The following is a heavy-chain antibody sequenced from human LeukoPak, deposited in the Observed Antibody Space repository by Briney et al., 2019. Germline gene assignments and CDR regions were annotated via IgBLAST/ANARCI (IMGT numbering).Heavy chain of an antibody. CDR2: IRFDGSKS. Sequence: GGSLRLSCAASGFTFSSSDLHWVRQAPGKGLEWVALIRFDGSKSYYTDSVKGRFTISRDNSKNTLYLQMNSLRAEDTSVYYCAKDGGYFDMDVWGKGTTVTVSS. CDR3: AKDGGYFDMDV. D-gene: IGHD3-16*01. CDR1: GFTFSSSD. V-gene: IGHV3-30*02. J-gene: IGHJ6*03.